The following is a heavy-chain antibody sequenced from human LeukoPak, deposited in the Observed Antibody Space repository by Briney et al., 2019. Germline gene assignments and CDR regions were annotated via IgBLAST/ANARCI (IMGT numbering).Heavy chain of an antibody. CDR3: ARGGYYGSGRYYFDS. Sequence: QPGGSLRLSCAASGFTFSSYWMHWVRQAPGKGLVWVSRIKSDGSNTNYADSVKGRFTISRDNAKNTLHLQMNSLRAEDTAVYYCARGGYYGSGRYYFDSWGQGTRVTVSS. V-gene: IGHV3-74*01. J-gene: IGHJ4*02. CDR2: IKSDGSNT. CDR1: GFTFSSYW. D-gene: IGHD3-3*01.